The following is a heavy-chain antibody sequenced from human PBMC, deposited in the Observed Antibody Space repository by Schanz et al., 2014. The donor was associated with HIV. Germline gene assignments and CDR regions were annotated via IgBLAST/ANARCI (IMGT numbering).Heavy chain of an antibody. J-gene: IGHJ4*02. CDR3: ARLRGFLWFGDHPYSFDY. V-gene: IGHV3-9*01. CDR2: ISWNSGSNI. CDR1: GFTFDDYA. Sequence: EVQLVESGGGLLQPGRSLRLSCAASGFTFDDYAMHWVRQTPGKGLEWVSTISWNSGSNIYYADSVKGRFTISRDSGKNSLFLQMNSLRAEDTAVYYCARLRGFLWFGDHPYSFDYWGQGTLVTVSS. D-gene: IGHD3-10*01.